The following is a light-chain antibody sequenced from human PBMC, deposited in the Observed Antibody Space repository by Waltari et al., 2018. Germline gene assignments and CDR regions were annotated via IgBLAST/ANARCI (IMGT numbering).Light chain of an antibody. J-gene: IGLJ2*01. CDR2: YDN. Sequence: SYVLTQPPSVSVAPGETATITCEGENIGDKTVHWYQQKSGQAPVLVVYYDNDRPSGIPERFSGSNSGNTATLTISKVEGGDEADYHCQVGDSSDEHCVFGGGTKLTVL. CDR1: NIGDKT. V-gene: IGLV3-21*04. CDR3: QVGDSSDEHCV.